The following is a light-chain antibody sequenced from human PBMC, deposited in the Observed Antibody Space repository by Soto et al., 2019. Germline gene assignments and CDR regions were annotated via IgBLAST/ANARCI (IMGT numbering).Light chain of an antibody. CDR1: QSVSSSY. CDR2: GAS. Sequence: ETVLTQSPGTLSLSPGERATLSCRASQSVSSSYLAWYQQKPGQAPRLLIYGASIRATGIPDRFSGSGSGTDFTLTISRLEPEDFAVYYCQQYGSSLYTFGQGTKVEI. J-gene: IGKJ2*01. CDR3: QQYGSSLYT. V-gene: IGKV3-20*01.